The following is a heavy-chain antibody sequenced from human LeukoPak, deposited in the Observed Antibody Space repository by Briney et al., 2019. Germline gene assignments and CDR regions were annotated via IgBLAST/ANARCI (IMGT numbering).Heavy chain of an antibody. V-gene: IGHV3-7*03. CDR3: ARDPGGSGSPLDY. J-gene: IGHJ4*02. D-gene: IGHD3-10*01. Sequence: GGSLRLSCAASGYTFSSYWMSWVRRAPGKGLEWVANIKQDGSEKYYVDSVKGRFTISRDNAKNSLYLQMNSLRAEDTAVYYCARDPGGSGSPLDYWGQGTLVTVSS. CDR1: GYTFSSYW. CDR2: IKQDGSEK.